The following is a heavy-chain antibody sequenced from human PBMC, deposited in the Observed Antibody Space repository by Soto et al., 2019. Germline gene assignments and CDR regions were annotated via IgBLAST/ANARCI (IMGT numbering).Heavy chain of an antibody. CDR2: IAGSSGTT. J-gene: IGHJ4*02. CDR3: AKGMTPVGWYEFEY. CDR1: EFTFVSYA. V-gene: IGHV3-23*01. D-gene: IGHD6-19*01. Sequence: VGPQGLWCAAAEFTFVSYAVSWASPTQGKGLEWVSIIAGSSGTTMYADSVKGRFTISRDNSKNTLFLQMNSLRDEDTAIYYCAKGMTPVGWYEFEYWGQRTVVPVSS.